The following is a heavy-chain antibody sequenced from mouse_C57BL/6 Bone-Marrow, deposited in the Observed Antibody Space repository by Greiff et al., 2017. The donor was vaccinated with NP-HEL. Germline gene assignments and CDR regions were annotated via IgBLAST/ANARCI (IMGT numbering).Heavy chain of an antibody. D-gene: IGHD1-1*01. V-gene: IGHV14-4*01. CDR3: ATPFYYGSSEFAY. CDR1: GFNIKDDY. J-gene: IGHJ3*01. CDR2: IDPENGDT. Sequence: EVKLVESGAELVRPGASVKLSCTASGFNIKDDYMHWVKQRPEQGLEWIGWIDPENGDTEYASKFQGKATITADTSSNTAYLQLSSLTSEDTAVYYCATPFYYGSSEFAYWGQGTLVTVSA.